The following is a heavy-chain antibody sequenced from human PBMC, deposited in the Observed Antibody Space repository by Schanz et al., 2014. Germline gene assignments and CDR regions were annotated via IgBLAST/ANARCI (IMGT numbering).Heavy chain of an antibody. J-gene: IGHJ5*02. CDR3: ASNYCGGGTCYIFS. CDR2: INPNSGGT. Sequence: QVQLVQSGVEVKKPGASVKVSCKASGYTFTDYYIHWVRQAPGQGLEWMGRINPNSGGTMYKHKFQGRVTMTRDTSIPTAYMELSRLQSDDTAVYYCASNYCGGGTCYIFSWGQGTLVTVSS. CDR1: GYTFTDYY. V-gene: IGHV1-2*06. D-gene: IGHD2-15*01.